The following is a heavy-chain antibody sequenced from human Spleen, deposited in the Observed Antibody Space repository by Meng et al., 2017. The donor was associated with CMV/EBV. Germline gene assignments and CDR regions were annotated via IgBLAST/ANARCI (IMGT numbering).Heavy chain of an antibody. D-gene: IGHD2-2*01. CDR1: GYTFTGYY. Sequence: ASVKVSCKASGYTFTGYYMFWVRQAPGQGLEWMGWINPSSGGTHYAQKLLGRVTLTRDTSINTAYMELNRLTSDDTALYYCARGFCSSTNCYTGHYSTDSWGQGTLVTVSS. CDR2: INPSSGGT. J-gene: IGHJ4*02. V-gene: IGHV1-2*02. CDR3: ARGFCSSTNCYTGHYSTDS.